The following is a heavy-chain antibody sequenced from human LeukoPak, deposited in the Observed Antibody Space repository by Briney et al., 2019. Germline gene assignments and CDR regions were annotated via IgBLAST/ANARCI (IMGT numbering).Heavy chain of an antibody. V-gene: IGHV1-2*02. CDR2: INPNSGGT. CDR3: AGAFAGDCSGGSCFPHDY. CDR1: GYTFTGYH. Sequence: GASVKVSCKASGYTFTGYHMHWVRQAPGQGLEWMGWINPNSGGTNYAQKFQGRVTMTRDTSISTAYMELSRLRSDDTAVYYCAGAFAGDCSGGSCFPHDYWGQGTLVTVSS. D-gene: IGHD2-15*01. J-gene: IGHJ4*02.